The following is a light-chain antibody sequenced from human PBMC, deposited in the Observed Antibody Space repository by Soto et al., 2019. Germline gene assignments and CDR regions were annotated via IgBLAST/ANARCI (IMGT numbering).Light chain of an antibody. J-gene: IGKJ3*01. CDR2: GAS. Sequence: EIVMTQSPATLSASPGERATLSCRASQSVSSSYLAWYQQKPGQAPRLLIYGASSRATGIPDKFSGSGSGTDFSLTISRLEPEDFAVYYCQQYGRSPFTFGPGTKVDIK. V-gene: IGKV3-20*01. CDR1: QSVSSSY. CDR3: QQYGRSPFT.